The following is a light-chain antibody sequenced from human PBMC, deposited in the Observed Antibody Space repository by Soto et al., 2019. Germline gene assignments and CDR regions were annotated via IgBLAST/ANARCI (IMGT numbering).Light chain of an antibody. V-gene: IGKV3-20*01. J-gene: IGKJ4*01. CDR1: QSVSSNY. CDR3: QQYGSSPLT. Sequence: EIVMTQSPATLSVSPGERATLSCRASQSVSSNYLAWYQQKPGQAPSLLISGASRRATGIPDRVSGSGSGTDFTLTISRLEPEDFAVYYCQQYGSSPLTFGGGTKVDIK. CDR2: GAS.